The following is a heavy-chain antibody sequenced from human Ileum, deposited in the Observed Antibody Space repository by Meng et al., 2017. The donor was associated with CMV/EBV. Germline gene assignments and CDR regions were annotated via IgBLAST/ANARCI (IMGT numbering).Heavy chain of an antibody. Sequence: QVPFEHAGPGLVKPSLTLSLTCVISGDSVSSSSAAWNWIRQSPSRGLEWLGRTYYRYKWYNDYAPSVKSRITVKPDTSKNQFSLQLNSVTPEDTAVYYCARENGYEWYFDFWGRGTLVTVSS. CDR3: ARENGYEWYFDF. V-gene: IGHV6-1*01. CDR1: GDSVSSSSAA. D-gene: IGHD6-13*01. CDR2: TYYRYKWYN. J-gene: IGHJ2*01.